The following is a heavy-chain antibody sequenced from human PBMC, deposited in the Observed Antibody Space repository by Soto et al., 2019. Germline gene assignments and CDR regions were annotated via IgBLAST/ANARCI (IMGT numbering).Heavy chain of an antibody. CDR2: ISWDGGST. D-gene: IGHD6-13*01. CDR3: AKDSPPYSSSWSPWFDP. V-gene: IGHV3-43*01. Sequence: VGSLRLSCAASGFTFDDYTMHWVRQAPGKGLEWVSLISWDGGSTYYADSVKGRFTISRDNSKNSLYLQMNSLRTEDTALYYCAKDSPPYSSSWSPWFDPWGQGTLVTVSS. J-gene: IGHJ5*02. CDR1: GFTFDDYT.